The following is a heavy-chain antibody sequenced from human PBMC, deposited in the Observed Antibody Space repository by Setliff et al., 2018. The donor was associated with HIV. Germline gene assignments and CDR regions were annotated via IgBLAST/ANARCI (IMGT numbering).Heavy chain of an antibody. Sequence: ASVKVSCKASGYTFTSYYMHWVRQAPGQGLEWMGIINPSGGSTSYAQKFQGRVTMTRDTSTSTVYVELSSLRSEDTAVYYCATHLPSSGAFDYWGQGTLVTVSS. CDR2: INPSGGST. D-gene: IGHD3-10*01. V-gene: IGHV1-46*01. CDR1: GYTFTSYY. CDR3: ATHLPSSGAFDY. J-gene: IGHJ4*02.